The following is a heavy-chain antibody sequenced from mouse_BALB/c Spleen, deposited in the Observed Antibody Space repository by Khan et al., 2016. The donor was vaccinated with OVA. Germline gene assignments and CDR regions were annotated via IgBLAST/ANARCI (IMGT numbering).Heavy chain of an antibody. J-gene: IGHJ3*01. CDR3: ARDYGSSFWFAY. Sequence: EVQLQESGPELVKPGASVKMSCKASGYTFTNYIIHWVKQKPGQGLEWIGYINTYNDGTKYNEKFKGKATLTSDKSSSTAYMELSGLTSEDSAVYYCARDYGSSFWFAYWGQGTLVTVSA. CDR2: INTYNDGT. V-gene: IGHV1S136*01. D-gene: IGHD1-1*01. CDR1: GYTFTNYI.